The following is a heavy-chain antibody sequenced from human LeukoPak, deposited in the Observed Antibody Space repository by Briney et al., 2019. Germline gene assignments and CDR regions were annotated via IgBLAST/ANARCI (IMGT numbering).Heavy chain of an antibody. CDR3: AKKMSITAARQVDY. CDR1: GFTFSSYS. V-gene: IGHV3-23*01. CDR2: ISGSGGST. J-gene: IGHJ4*02. D-gene: IGHD1-20*01. Sequence: GGSLRLSCAASGFTFSSYSMSWVRQAPGKGLEWVSAISGSGGSTDYTDSVKGRFTISRDNSKNTLYLQMNSLRAEDTAVYYCAKKMSITAARQVDYWGQGTLVTVSS.